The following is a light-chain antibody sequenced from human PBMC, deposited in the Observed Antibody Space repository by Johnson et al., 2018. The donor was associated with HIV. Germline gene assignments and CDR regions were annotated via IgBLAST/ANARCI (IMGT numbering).Light chain of an antibody. J-gene: IGLJ1*01. CDR3: GTWDTSLSVYV. Sequence: SVLTQPPSASGTPGQRVTISCSGSSSNIGSNTVNWYQHLPGTAPKLLIYDNHKRPSVIPDRFSGSKSGTSVTLAITGLQTGDEADYYCGTWDTSLSVYVFGTGTKVTVL. CDR1: SSNIGSNT. V-gene: IGLV1-51*01. CDR2: DNH.